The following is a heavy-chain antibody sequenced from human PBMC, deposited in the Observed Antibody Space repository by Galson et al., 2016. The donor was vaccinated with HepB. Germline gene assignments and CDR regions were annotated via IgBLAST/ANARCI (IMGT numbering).Heavy chain of an antibody. CDR3: ASPLRRGY. Sequence: SLRLSCAASGFTFSSHTMNWVRQAPGKGLEWVSSVSSGSSYIYYADSVKGRFIISRDNAKNSLYLQMNSLRAEDTALYYCASPLRRGYWGQGTLVTVSS. CDR1: GFTFSSHT. V-gene: IGHV3-21*01. J-gene: IGHJ4*02. CDR2: VSSGSSYI.